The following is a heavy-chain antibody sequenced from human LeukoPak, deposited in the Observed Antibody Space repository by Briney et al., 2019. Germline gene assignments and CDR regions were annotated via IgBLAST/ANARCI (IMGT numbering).Heavy chain of an antibody. D-gene: IGHD6-13*01. V-gene: IGHV3-30*03. CDR3: ARVRVAAAGNYYYYYGMDV. CDR1: GFTFSVYG. CDR2: TSYDGTNA. J-gene: IGHJ6*02. Sequence: GGSLRLSCVASGFTFSVYGMHWVRQAPGKGLEWVAVTSYDGTNAQYADSVKGRFIISRDNSKNTLYLQMNSLRAEDTAVYHCARVRVAAAGNYYYYYGMDVWGQGTTVTVSS.